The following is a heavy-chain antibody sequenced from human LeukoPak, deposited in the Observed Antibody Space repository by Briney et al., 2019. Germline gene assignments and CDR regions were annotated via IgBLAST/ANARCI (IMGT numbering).Heavy chain of an antibody. D-gene: IGHD2-15*01. Sequence: PGGTLRLSCAASGFTFSSYGMHWVREAPGRGLEGVAFIRYDGSNKYYADSVKGRFTISRDNSKNTLYLQMNSLRAEDTAVYYCAKPACSGGSCYEIDYWGRGTLVTVSS. CDR2: IRYDGSNK. CDR3: AKPACSGGSCYEIDY. CDR1: GFTFSSYG. V-gene: IGHV3-30*02. J-gene: IGHJ4*02.